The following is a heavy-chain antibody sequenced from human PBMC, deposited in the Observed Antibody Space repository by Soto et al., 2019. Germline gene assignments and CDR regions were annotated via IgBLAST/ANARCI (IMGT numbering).Heavy chain of an antibody. Sequence: GGSLRLSCAASGFTFSSYWMHWVRQAPGKGLVWVSRINSDGSSTSYADSVKGRFTISRDNAKNTLYLQMNSLRAEDTAVYYCARYFHDYGGPAFDIWGQGTLVTVSS. V-gene: IGHV3-74*01. CDR1: GFTFSSYW. CDR3: ARYFHDYGGPAFDI. D-gene: IGHD4-17*01. J-gene: IGHJ3*02. CDR2: INSDGSST.